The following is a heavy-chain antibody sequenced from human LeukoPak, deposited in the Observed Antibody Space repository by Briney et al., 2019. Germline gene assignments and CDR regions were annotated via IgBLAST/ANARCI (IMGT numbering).Heavy chain of an antibody. V-gene: IGHV3-23*01. CDR1: AFAFSNHA. Sequence: PGESLRLSCTASAFAFSNHAMSWVRQAPGKGLEWVSSISISGGTTYYADSVKGRSTISRENSKSTLYLQMNNLRADDTAVYYCANEIRPNHYWGQGTLVTVSS. CDR3: ANEIRPNHY. J-gene: IGHJ4*02. D-gene: IGHD2-8*01. CDR2: ISISGGTT.